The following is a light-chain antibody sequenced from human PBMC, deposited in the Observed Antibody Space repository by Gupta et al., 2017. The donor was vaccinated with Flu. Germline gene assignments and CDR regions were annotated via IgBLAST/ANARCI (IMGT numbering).Light chain of an antibody. Sequence: SSELTQDPAVSVALGQTVRIPCQGDSLRNPSAGWYQQKPGQAPVLALYAKNIRHPGIPSLFCGSSSGNTASLTITGAQAEDEADDYCNSRDSTDNHQAVFGGGTKLTVL. CDR2: AKN. CDR3: NSRDSTDNHQAV. V-gene: IGLV3-19*01. CDR1: SLRNPS. J-gene: IGLJ2*01.